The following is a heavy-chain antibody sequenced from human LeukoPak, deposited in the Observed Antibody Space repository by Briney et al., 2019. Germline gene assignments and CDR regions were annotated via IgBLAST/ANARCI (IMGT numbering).Heavy chain of an antibody. J-gene: IGHJ4*02. D-gene: IGHD3-3*01. V-gene: IGHV1-69*13. Sequence: ASVKVSCKASGGTFSSYAISWVRQAPGQGLEWMGGIIPIFGTANYAQKFQGRVTITADESTSTAYMELSSLRSEDTAVYYCARGLRGSGYSQFDYWGQGTLVTVSS. CDR3: ARGLRGSGYSQFDY. CDR1: GGTFSSYA. CDR2: IIPIFGTA.